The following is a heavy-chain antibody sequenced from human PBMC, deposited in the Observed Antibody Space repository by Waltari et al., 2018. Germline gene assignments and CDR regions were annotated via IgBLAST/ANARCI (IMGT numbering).Heavy chain of an antibody. V-gene: IGHV4-30-2*01. J-gene: IGHJ3*02. CDR1: GGSISSGGYS. Sequence: QLQLQESGSGLVKPSQTLSLTCAVSGGSISSGGYSWSWIRQPPGKGLEWIGYIYHSGRPYYNPSLKSRVTIAVDSSKNQFSLNLSSVTAADTAVYYCARFRELDAFDIWGQGTMVTVSS. CDR3: ARFRELDAFDI. CDR2: IYHSGRP. D-gene: IGHD3-10*01.